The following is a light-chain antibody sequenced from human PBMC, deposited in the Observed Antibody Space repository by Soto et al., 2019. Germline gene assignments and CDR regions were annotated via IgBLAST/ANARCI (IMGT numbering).Light chain of an antibody. CDR2: EVS. J-gene: IGLJ1*01. Sequence: QSALTQPASVSGSPGQSITISCTGTSSDVGRYNFVSWYQQHPGKAPKLIISEVSNRPSGVSNRFSGSKSGNTASLTISGLQAEDEADYFCSSFTSSTTLDVFGTGTKLTVL. V-gene: IGLV2-14*01. CDR1: SSDVGRYNF. CDR3: SSFTSSTTLDV.